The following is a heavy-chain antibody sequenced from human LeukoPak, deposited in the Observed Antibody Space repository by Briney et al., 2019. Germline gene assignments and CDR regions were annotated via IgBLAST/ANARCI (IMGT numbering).Heavy chain of an antibody. CDR3: ARVHVLLWFDPNAFDI. V-gene: IGHV3-48*04. CDR2: ISSSGSTI. Sequence: GGSLRLSCAASGFTFTNNFMSWVRQVPGKWLEWVSYISSSGSTIYYADSVKGRFTISRDNAKNSLYLQMNSLRAEDTAVYYCARVHVLLWFDPNAFDIWGQGTMVTVSS. J-gene: IGHJ3*02. CDR1: GFTFTNNF. D-gene: IGHD3-10*01.